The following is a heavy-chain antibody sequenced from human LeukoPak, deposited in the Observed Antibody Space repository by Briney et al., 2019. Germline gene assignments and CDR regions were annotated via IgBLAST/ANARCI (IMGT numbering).Heavy chain of an antibody. CDR1: GFTFSSYG. D-gene: IGHD5-24*01. CDR2: IRYDGSNK. V-gene: IGHV3-30*02. J-gene: IGHJ3*02. Sequence: PGGSLRLSCAASGFTFSSYGMHWVRQAPGKGLEWVAFIRYDGSNKYYADSVKGRFTISRDNSKNTLYLQMNSLRAEDTAVYYCAKDSVATIFGDAFDIWGQGTMVTVSS. CDR3: AKDSVATIFGDAFDI.